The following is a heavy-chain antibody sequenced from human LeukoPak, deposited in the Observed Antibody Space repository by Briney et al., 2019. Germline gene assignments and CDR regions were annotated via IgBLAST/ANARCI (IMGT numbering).Heavy chain of an antibody. J-gene: IGHJ4*02. Sequence: PSETLSLTCSVSGDSISSYVWSWIRQPAGKGLEWIGRMYASGSTKYNPSLKSRVTMSVDTSKNQFSLKLNSVTAADTAVYYCARDLASYYGYWGQGTLVTVSS. D-gene: IGHD1-26*01. CDR2: MYASGST. CDR3: ARDLASYYGY. V-gene: IGHV4-4*07. CDR1: GDSISSYV.